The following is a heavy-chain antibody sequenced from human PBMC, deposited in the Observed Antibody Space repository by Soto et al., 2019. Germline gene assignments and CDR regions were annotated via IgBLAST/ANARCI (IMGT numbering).Heavy chain of an antibody. CDR2: IYYSGST. J-gene: IGHJ6*03. CDR1: GGSSSSFY. CDR3: ASARYYDFWSGYYGEYYYYYMDV. D-gene: IGHD3-3*01. V-gene: IGHV4-59*01. Sequence: SETLSLTCTVSGGSSSSFYWSWIRQPPGKGLEWIGYIYYSGSTNYNPSLKSRVTISVDTSKNQFSLKLSSVTAADTAVYYCASARYYDFWSGYYGEYYYYYMDVWGKGTTVTVSS.